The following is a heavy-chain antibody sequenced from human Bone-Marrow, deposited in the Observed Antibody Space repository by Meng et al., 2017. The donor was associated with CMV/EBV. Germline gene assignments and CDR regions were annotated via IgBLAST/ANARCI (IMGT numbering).Heavy chain of an antibody. CDR3: ARGCIRNPCY. D-gene: IGHD1-14*01. Sequence: SETLSLTCTVSGGSISSYYWSWIRQPPGKGLEWIGYIYYSGSTNYNPSLKSRVTISVDTSKNQFSLKLSSVTAADTAVYYCARGCIRNPCYWGQGTLVTVSS. V-gene: IGHV4-59*12. CDR2: IYYSGST. J-gene: IGHJ4*02. CDR1: GGSISSYY.